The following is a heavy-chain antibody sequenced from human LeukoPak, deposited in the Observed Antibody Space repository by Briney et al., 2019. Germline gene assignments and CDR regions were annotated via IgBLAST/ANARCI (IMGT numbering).Heavy chain of an antibody. V-gene: IGHV3-66*01. Sequence: GGSLRLSCAASGFTVSTNYMSWVRQAPGKGPEWISIIYRSGDTYYADSVKGRFTISRDNSKNTLYLQMNRLRVEDTAVYYCARDKRYCSRGRCWGVQFGPWGQGTLVTVSS. J-gene: IGHJ5*02. CDR3: ARDKRYCSRGRCWGVQFGP. D-gene: IGHD2-2*01. CDR2: IYRSGDT. CDR1: GFTVSTNY.